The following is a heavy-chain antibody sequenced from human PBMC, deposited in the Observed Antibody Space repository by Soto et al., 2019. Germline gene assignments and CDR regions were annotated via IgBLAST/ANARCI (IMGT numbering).Heavy chain of an antibody. V-gene: IGHV4-31*03. J-gene: IGHJ4*02. CDR1: GGSISNGGYY. D-gene: IGHD4-17*01. CDR2: IYSSGST. Sequence: QVQLQESGPGLVKPSQTLSLSCTVSGGSISNGGYYWSWIRQHPGKGLEWIGSIYSSGSTYYNSSLKSRLTISRDTSKNQFSLRLSSVTAADTAVYYCARGVDYGDPYYYFDHWCQGTLVTVSS. CDR3: ARGVDYGDPYYYFDH.